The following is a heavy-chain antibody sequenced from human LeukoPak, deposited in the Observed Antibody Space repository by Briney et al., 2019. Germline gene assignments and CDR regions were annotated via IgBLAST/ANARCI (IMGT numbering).Heavy chain of an antibody. D-gene: IGHD3-10*01. CDR2: ISYDGSNK. CDR3: ARDQLRFGESYFDY. V-gene: IGHV3-30-3*01. J-gene: IGHJ4*02. CDR1: GFTFSSYA. Sequence: PGGSLRLSCAASGFTFSSYAMHWVRQAPGKGLEWVAVISYDGSNKYYADSVKGRFTISRDNSKNTLYLQMNSLRAEDTAVYYCARDQLRFGESYFDYWGQGTLVTVSS.